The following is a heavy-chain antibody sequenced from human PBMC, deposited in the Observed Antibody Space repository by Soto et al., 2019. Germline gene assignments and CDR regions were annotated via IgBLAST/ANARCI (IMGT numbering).Heavy chain of an antibody. D-gene: IGHD3-9*01. CDR3: AREDYDILTGYYPDSNWFDP. V-gene: IGHV1-18*01. Sequence: ASVKVSCKASGYTFTSYGISWVRQAPGQGLEWMGWISAYNGNTNYAQKLQGRVTMTTDTSTSTAYMELRSLRSDDTAVYYCAREDYDILTGYYPDSNWFDPWGQGTLVTVSS. CDR1: GYTFTSYG. J-gene: IGHJ5*02. CDR2: ISAYNGNT.